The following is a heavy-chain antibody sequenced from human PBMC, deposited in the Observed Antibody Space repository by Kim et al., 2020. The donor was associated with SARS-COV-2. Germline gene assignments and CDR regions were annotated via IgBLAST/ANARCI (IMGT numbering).Heavy chain of an antibody. CDR3: ARRSSGYKNLFDP. CDR2: IYHSGST. Sequence: SETLSLTCAVSGGSISSSNWWCWVRQPPGKGLEWIGEIYHSGSTNYNPSLKSRVTISVDKSKNQFSLKLSSVTAADTAVYYCARRSSGYKNLFDPWGQGNLDAVSS. V-gene: IGHV4-4*02. D-gene: IGHD3-22*01. CDR1: GGSISSSNW. J-gene: IGHJ5*02.